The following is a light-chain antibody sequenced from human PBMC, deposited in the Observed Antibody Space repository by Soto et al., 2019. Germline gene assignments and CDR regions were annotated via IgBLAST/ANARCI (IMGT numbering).Light chain of an antibody. CDR2: KAS. CDR3: QQYNNLCK. J-gene: IGKJ1*01. Sequence: DIQMTQSPSTLSASVGDRVTITCRASQSISSWLAWYQQRPGKAPKVLIYKASTLETGVPSRFSGSGSGTEFTLTMSSLQPDDFATYSCQQYNNLCKFGQGTKVEIK. V-gene: IGKV1-5*03. CDR1: QSISSW.